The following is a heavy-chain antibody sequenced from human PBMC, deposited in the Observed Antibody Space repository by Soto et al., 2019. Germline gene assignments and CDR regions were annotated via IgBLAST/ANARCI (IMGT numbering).Heavy chain of an antibody. CDR1: GFFFSSYT. Sequence: EVQLLESGGGLVQPGGSLRLSCVGSGFFFSSYTMTWVRQAPGKGLEWVSSFSATSENTYYADSVRGRFTISRDNSKNTLFLQMNSLTAEAAAMYYSAKARDQQWVRLPFDYWGQGILVIVSS. J-gene: IGHJ4*02. CDR2: FSATSENT. CDR3: AKARDQQWVRLPFDY. V-gene: IGHV3-23*01. D-gene: IGHD6-19*01.